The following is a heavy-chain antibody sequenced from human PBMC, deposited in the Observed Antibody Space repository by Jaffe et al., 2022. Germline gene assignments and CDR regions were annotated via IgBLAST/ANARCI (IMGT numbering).Heavy chain of an antibody. V-gene: IGHV3-49*03. CDR1: GFTFGDYP. Sequence: EVQLVESGGGLVQPGRSLRLSCTASGFTFGDYPMTWFRQAPGKGLEWVGSIRSKAYGGTTEYAASVKGRFTISRDDSKSIAYLQMNSLKTEDTAVYYCTREAKPYYDFWSGYSAAVYWYFDYWGQGTLVTVSS. J-gene: IGHJ4*02. CDR3: TREAKPYYDFWSGYSAAVYWYFDY. CDR2: IRSKAYGGTT. D-gene: IGHD3-3*01.